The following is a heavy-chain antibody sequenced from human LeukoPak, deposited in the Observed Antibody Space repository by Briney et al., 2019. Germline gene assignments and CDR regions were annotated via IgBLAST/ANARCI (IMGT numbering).Heavy chain of an antibody. CDR2: INPSGGST. D-gene: IGHD6-19*01. J-gene: IGHJ6*03. V-gene: IGHV1-46*01. CDR1: GYTFTSYY. Sequence: ASVKVSCKASGYTFTSYYTHWVRQAPGQGLEWMGIINPSGGSTSYAQKFQGRVTMTRDMSTSTVYMELSSLRSEDTAVYYCARDRIAVAGTVYYMDVWGKGTTVTVSS. CDR3: ARDRIAVAGTVYYMDV.